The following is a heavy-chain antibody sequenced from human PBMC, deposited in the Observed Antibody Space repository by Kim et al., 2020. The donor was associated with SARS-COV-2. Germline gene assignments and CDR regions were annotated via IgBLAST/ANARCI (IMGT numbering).Heavy chain of an antibody. Sequence: GGSLRLSCAASGFTFSSYGMHWVRQAPGKGLEWVAVISYDGSNKYYADSVKGRFTISRDNSKNTLYLQMNSLRAEDTAVHYCAKDLRLSYGMDVWGQGTT. CDR3: AKDLRLSYGMDV. CDR2: ISYDGSNK. V-gene: IGHV3-30*18. J-gene: IGHJ6*02. CDR1: GFTFSSYG.